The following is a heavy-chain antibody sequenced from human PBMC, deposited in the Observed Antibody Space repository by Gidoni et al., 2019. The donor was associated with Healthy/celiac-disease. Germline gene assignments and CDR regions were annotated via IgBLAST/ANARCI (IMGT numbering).Heavy chain of an antibody. CDR3: ARVGTMIVVGNRGGFDP. J-gene: IGHJ5*02. CDR1: GGTSSSYA. CDR2: IIPILGIA. V-gene: IGHV1-69*04. D-gene: IGHD3-22*01. Sequence: QVQLVQSGAEVKKPGSSVKVSCKASGGTSSSYAISWVRQAPGQGLEWMGRIIPILGIANYAQKFQGRVTITADKSTSTAYMELSSLRSEDTAVYYCARVGTMIVVGNRGGFDPWGQGTLVTVSS.